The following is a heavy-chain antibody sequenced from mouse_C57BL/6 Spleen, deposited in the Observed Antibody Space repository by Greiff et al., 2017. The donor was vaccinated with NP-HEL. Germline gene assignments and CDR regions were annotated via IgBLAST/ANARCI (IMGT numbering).Heavy chain of an antibody. Sequence: EVKLVESGPELVKPGASVKISCKASGYSFTGYYMNWVKQSPEKSLEWIGEINPSTGGTTYNQKFKAKATLTVDKSSSTAYMQLKSLTSEDSAVYYCARRGKGAMDYWGQGTSVTVSS. D-gene: IGHD1-3*01. J-gene: IGHJ4*01. CDR1: GYSFTGYY. CDR3: ARRGKGAMDY. CDR2: INPSTGGT. V-gene: IGHV1-42*01.